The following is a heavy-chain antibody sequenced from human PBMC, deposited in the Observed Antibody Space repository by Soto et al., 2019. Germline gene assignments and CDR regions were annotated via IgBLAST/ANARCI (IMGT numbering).Heavy chain of an antibody. CDR1: GYTFTSYA. J-gene: IGHJ4*02. CDR2: ISAYNGNT. V-gene: IGHV1-18*01. D-gene: IGHD3-3*01. CDR3: ARDVFGVGAFDY. Sequence: ASVKVSCKASGYTFTSYAISWVRQAPGQGLEWMGWISAYNGNTNYAQKLQGRVTMTTDTSTSTAYMELRSLRSDDTAVYYCARDVFGVGAFDYWGQGTLVTVSS.